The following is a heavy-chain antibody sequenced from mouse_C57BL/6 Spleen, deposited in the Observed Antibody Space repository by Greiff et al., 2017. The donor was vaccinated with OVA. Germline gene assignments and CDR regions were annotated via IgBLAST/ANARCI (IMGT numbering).Heavy chain of an antibody. V-gene: IGHV5-16*01. CDR1: GFTFSDYY. CDR2: INYDGSST. CDR3: ARDSGLRQGWYFDV. J-gene: IGHJ1*03. Sequence: EVNVVESEGGLVQPGSSMKLSCTASGFTFSDYYMAWVRQVPEKGLEWVANINYDGSSTYYLDSLKSRFIISRDNAKNILYLQMSSMKSEDTATYYCARDSGLRQGWYFDVWGTGTTVTVSS. D-gene: IGHD2-4*01.